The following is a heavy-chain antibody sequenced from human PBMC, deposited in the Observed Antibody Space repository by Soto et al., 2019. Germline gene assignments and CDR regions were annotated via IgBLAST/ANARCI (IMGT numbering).Heavy chain of an antibody. D-gene: IGHD3-10*01. J-gene: IGHJ4*02. CDR2: IYYSGST. V-gene: IGHV4-59*08. CDR1: GGSISSYY. Sequence: SETLSLTCTVSGGSISSYYWSWIRQPPGKGLEWIGYIYYSGSTNYNPSLKSRVTISVDTSKNQFSLKLSSVTAADTAVYYCARRGTMVRGATVFDYWGQGTLVTVSS. CDR3: ARRGTMVRGATVFDY.